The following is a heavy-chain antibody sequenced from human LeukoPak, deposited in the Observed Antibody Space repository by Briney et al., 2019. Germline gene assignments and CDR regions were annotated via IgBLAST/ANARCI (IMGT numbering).Heavy chain of an antibody. Sequence: PSQTLSLTCTVSGGSTNSGHYYWSWIHQPPGKGLEWIGHIYNSGSTTYNPSLKSRVTISVDTSKNQFSLKLYSVTAADTAVYYCARVLAGSTINFDSWGQGTLVTVSS. V-gene: IGHV4-30-4*01. CDR3: ARVLAGSTINFDS. J-gene: IGHJ4*02. D-gene: IGHD6-13*01. CDR1: GGSTNSGHYY. CDR2: IYNSGST.